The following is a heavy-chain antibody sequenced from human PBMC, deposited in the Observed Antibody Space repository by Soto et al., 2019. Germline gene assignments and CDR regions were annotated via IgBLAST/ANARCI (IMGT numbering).Heavy chain of an antibody. J-gene: IGHJ3*02. CDR2: INPNSGGT. V-gene: IGHV1-2*04. D-gene: IGHD4-17*01. CDR3: ARDQLSLTTGDAFDI. CDR1: GYTFTGYY. Sequence: GASVKVSCKASGYTFTGYYMHWVRQAPGQGLEWMGWINPNSGGTNYAQKFQGWVTMTRDTSISTAYMELRSLRSDDTAVYYCARDQLSLTTGDAFDIWGQGTMVTVSS.